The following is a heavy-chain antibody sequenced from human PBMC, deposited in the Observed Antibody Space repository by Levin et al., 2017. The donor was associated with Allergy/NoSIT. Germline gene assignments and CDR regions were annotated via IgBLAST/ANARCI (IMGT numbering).Heavy chain of an antibody. CDR2: IYPGDSET. Sequence: KVSCKGSGYIFTSYWIAWVRQMPGKGLEWMAIIYPGDSETRYSPSFQGQVTISADKSITTAYLQWSSLKASDTAMYYCARGGGTTADKWWFDPWGQGTLVTVSS. D-gene: IGHD1-7*01. J-gene: IGHJ5*02. CDR1: GYIFTSYW. CDR3: ARGGGTTADKWWFDP. V-gene: IGHV5-51*01.